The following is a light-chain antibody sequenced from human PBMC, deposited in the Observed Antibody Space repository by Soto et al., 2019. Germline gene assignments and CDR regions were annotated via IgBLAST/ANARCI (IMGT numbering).Light chain of an antibody. CDR3: QVWESSTDPYV. CDR2: DDS. CDR1: SLGSKS. J-gene: IGLJ1*01. Sequence: SYELTQPPSVSVAPGQTARITCEGDSLGSKSVHWYQQRPDQAPILVVFDDSDRPSGIHEQFSGSKSGNTATLTFSGVEAGDEADYYCQVWESSTDPYVFVTGTKLTVL. V-gene: IGLV3-21*02.